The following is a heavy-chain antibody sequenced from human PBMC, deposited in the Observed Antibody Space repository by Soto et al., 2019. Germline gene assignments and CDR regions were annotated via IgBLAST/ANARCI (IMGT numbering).Heavy chain of an antibody. Sequence: GGSLRLSCVGSGFRFSDYPLNWVRQAPGQGLEWVANINRRGTSTNCVDFVRGRFSTSRDNTRNSLYLNMDSLRVGDTATYYCVRGTPTPGLDIWGRGTTVTVSS. J-gene: IGHJ6*02. CDR3: VRGTPTPGLDI. CDR2: INRRGTST. V-gene: IGHV3-7*03. CDR1: GFRFSDYP. D-gene: IGHD1-1*01.